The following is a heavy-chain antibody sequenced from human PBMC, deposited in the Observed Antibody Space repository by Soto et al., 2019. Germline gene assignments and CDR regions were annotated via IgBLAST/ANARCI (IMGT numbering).Heavy chain of an antibody. CDR3: AKDISVVPADGVNWFDP. CDR1: GFTFDDYA. D-gene: IGHD2-2*01. J-gene: IGHJ5*02. V-gene: IGHV3-9*01. Sequence: PGGSLRLSCAASGFTFDDYAMHWVRQAPGKGLEWVSGISWNSGSIGYADSVKGRFTISRDNAKNSLYLQMNSLRAEDTALYYCAKDISVVPADGVNWFDPWGQGTLVTVSS. CDR2: ISWNSGSI.